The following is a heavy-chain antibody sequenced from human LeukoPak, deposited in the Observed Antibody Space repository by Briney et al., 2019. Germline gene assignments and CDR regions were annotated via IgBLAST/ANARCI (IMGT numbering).Heavy chain of an antibody. V-gene: IGHV4-59*01. CDR1: VGSLSSYY. J-gene: IGHJ6*03. CDR2: IYYSGST. Sequence: PSETLSLTCTVSVGSLSSYYWSWLRQPPGKGLEWIGYIYYSGSTNYNPPLKSRVTISVDASRNQFSLRLSSVTAADTAVYYCAREVQRMGISAGGTEYHYYYMDVWGKGTTVTIS. CDR3: AREVQRMGISAGGTEYHYYYMDV. D-gene: IGHD6-13*01.